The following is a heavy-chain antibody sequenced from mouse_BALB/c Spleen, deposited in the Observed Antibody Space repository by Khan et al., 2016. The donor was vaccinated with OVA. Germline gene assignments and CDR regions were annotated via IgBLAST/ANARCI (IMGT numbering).Heavy chain of an antibody. CDR1: GYSITSDYA. J-gene: IGHJ3*01. D-gene: IGHD3-3*01. V-gene: IGHV3-2*02. CDR2: ISYSGRT. Sequence: EVQLQESGPGLVKPSLSLSLTCTVTGYSITSDYAWNLIRQFPGHKLEWMGYISYSGRTSYTPSLKSRISITRDTSKNPFFLQLNSVTTEASATYFCVKGRAYWGQGTLVTVSA. CDR3: VKGRAY.